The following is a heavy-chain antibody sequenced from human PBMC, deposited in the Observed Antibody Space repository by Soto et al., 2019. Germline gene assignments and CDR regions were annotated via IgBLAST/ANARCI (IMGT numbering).Heavy chain of an antibody. D-gene: IGHD1-20*01. CDR2: IYYSGST. CDR3: AALYITGTTGTDV. Sequence: SETLSLTCTVSGGSISSYYWSWIRQPPGKGLEWIGYIYYSGSTNYNPSLKSRVTISVDTSKNQFSLKLSSVTAADTAVYYCAALYITGTTGTDVWGQGTTVTVSS. V-gene: IGHV4-59*01. J-gene: IGHJ6*02. CDR1: GGSISSYY.